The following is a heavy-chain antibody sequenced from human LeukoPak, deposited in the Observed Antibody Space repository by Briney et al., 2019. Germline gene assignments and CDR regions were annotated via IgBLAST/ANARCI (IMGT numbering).Heavy chain of an antibody. D-gene: IGHD5-18*01. CDR1: GGTFSSYA. V-gene: IGHV1-69*06. CDR2: IIPIFGTA. J-gene: IGHJ5*02. CDR3: AREGGYSYGEGNWFDP. Sequence: ASVKVSCKASGGTFSSYAISWVRQAPGQGLEWMGGIIPIFGTANYAQKSQGRVTITADKSTSTAYMELSSLRSEDTAVYYCAREGGYSYGEGNWFDPWGQGTLVTVSS.